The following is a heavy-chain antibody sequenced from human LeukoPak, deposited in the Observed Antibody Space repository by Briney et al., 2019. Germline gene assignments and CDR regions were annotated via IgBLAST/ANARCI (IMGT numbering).Heavy chain of an antibody. CDR1: GFTFSSYA. V-gene: IGHV3-30*04. J-gene: IGHJ5*02. Sequence: GSLRLSCAASGFTFSSYAMHWVRQAPGKGLEWVAVISYDGSNKYYADSVKGRFTISRDNAKNSLYLQMNSLRAEDTAVYYCARDGGYCSGGSCYPHNWFDPWGQGTLVTVSS. D-gene: IGHD2-15*01. CDR3: ARDGGYCSGGSCYPHNWFDP. CDR2: ISYDGSNK.